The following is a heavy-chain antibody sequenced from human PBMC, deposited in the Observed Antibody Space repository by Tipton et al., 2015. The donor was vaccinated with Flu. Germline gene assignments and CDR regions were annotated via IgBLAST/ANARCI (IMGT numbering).Heavy chain of an antibody. CDR1: GYSIRSSNYY. V-gene: IGHV4-39*07. J-gene: IGHJ5*02. D-gene: IGHD4-11*01. CDR2: IFHSGNT. Sequence: TLSLTCAVSGYSIRSSNYYWGWIRQPPGKGLEWIGNIFHSGNTYHNPSLRSRVTISIDTSKNHFSLKLSSVTAADGVVYYCAGRDYSNYVSVPLHGFDPWGQGALGTVSS. CDR3: AGRDYSNYVSVPLHGFDP.